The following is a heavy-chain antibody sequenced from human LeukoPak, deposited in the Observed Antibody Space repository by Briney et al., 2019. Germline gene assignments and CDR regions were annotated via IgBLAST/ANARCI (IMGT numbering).Heavy chain of an antibody. J-gene: IGHJ4*02. CDR1: GVSISSTSYY. D-gene: IGHD3-10*01. Sequence: NPSETLSLTCTVSGVSISSTSYYWGWIRQSPGKGLEWIVSLYYGGSTYYNPSLKSRVTISVDTSKNQFSLKLSSVTAADTAVYYCASLKRGLAMVRGVLDDWGQGILVTVSS. CDR3: ASLKRGLAMVRGVLDD. V-gene: IGHV4-39*07. CDR2: LYYGGST.